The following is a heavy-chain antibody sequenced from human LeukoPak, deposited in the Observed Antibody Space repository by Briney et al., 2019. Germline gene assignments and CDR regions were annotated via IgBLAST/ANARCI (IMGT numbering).Heavy chain of an antibody. CDR3: ARIHCSSTSCCYFDY. J-gene: IGHJ4*02. D-gene: IGHD2-2*01. Sequence: GASVKVSCKASGYTFTCYYMHWVRQAPGQGLEWGGWVNPDSGGTNYAQKFQGRVTMTRDTSINTAYMELSRLTSDDTAMYYCARIHCSSTSCCYFDYWGQGTLVTVSS. V-gene: IGHV1-2*02. CDR2: VNPDSGGT. CDR1: GYTFTCYY.